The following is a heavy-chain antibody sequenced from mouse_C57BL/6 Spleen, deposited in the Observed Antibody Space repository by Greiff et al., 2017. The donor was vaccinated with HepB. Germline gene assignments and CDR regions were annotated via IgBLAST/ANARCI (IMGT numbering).Heavy chain of an antibody. J-gene: IGHJ4*01. V-gene: IGHV14-2*01. CDR2: IDPEDGET. Sequence: VQLQQSGAELVKPGASVKLSCTASGFNIKDYYMHWVKQRTEQGLAWIGRIDPEDGETKYAPKFQGKATITADTSSNTAYLQLSSLTSEDTAVYYCARYYDYGGAMDYWGQGTSVTVSS. D-gene: IGHD2-4*01. CDR1: GFNIKDYY. CDR3: ARYYDYGGAMDY.